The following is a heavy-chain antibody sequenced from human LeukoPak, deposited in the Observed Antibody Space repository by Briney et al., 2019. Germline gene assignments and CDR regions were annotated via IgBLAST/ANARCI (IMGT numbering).Heavy chain of an antibody. CDR2: IGPAGDT. D-gene: IGHD6-19*01. CDR1: GFTFSSYD. CDR3: TRRASGWSGGMDV. V-gene: IGHV3-13*01. J-gene: IGHJ6*02. Sequence: GGSLRLSCAASGFTFSSYDIHWVRQATGKGLEWVSAIGPAGDTYYPGSVKGRFTISRENAKNSLYLQMNSLRAGDTAVYYCTRRASGWSGGMDVWGQGTTVTVSS.